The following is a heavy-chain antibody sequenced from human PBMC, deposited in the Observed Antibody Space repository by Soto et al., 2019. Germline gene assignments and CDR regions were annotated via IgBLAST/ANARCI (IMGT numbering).Heavy chain of an antibody. CDR1: DGSVNSGNYY. V-gene: IGHV4-61*01. CDR3: AREEKQLSRYGGDFDY. CDR2: IYYIGTT. J-gene: IGHJ4*02. D-gene: IGHD3-16*01. Sequence: SETLSLTCSVSDGSVNSGNYYWSWIRQPPGKGLEWIGHIYYIGTTDYNPSLKSRVTISVDTSKNQFSLKVTSVTAADTAVYFXAREEKQLSRYGGDFDYWGQGILVTVSS.